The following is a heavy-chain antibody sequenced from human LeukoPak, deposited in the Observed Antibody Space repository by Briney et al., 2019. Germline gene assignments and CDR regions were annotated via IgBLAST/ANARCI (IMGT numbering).Heavy chain of an antibody. V-gene: IGHV1-18*01. D-gene: IGHD6-13*01. CDR2: ISAYNGNT. CDR3: ARPIAAAGTGNWFDP. CDR1: GYTFTSYG. Sequence: ASVKVSCKASGYTFTSYGISWVRQAPGQGLEWMGWISAYNGNTNYAQELQGRVTMTTDTSTSTAYMELRSLRSDDTAVYYCARPIAAAGTGNWFDPWGQGTLVTVSS. J-gene: IGHJ5*02.